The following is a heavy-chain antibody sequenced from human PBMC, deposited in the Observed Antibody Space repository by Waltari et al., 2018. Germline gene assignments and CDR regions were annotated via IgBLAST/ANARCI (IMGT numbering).Heavy chain of an antibody. Sequence: QVQLQESGPGLVKPSETLSLTCTVSGGSISSYYWSWIRQPAGKGLEWIGRIYTSGSTNYNPSLKSRVTMSVDTSKNQFSLKLSSVTAADTAVYYFARDGAARPGTYFDYWGQGTLVTVSS. CDR3: ARDGAARPGTYFDY. CDR1: GGSISSYY. J-gene: IGHJ4*02. D-gene: IGHD6-6*01. V-gene: IGHV4-4*07. CDR2: IYTSGST.